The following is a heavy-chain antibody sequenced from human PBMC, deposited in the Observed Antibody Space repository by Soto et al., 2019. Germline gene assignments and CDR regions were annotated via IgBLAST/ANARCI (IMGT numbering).Heavy chain of an antibody. J-gene: IGHJ5*02. CDR1: GYTFTNYG. V-gene: IGHV1-18*01. Sequence: ASVXGSYRSSGYTFTNYGIIFFLQAPGQGLEWMGWISAYNGNTNYAQKLQGRVTMTTDKSTSTAYMELRSLRSDDTAVYYSARPEREIMPGIAEDGQGGLETWGQGTLV. CDR2: ISAYNGNT. CDR3: ARPEREIMPGIAEDGQGGLET. D-gene: IGHD2-2*01.